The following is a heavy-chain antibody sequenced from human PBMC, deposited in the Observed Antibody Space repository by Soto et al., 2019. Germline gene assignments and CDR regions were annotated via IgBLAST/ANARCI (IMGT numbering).Heavy chain of an antibody. CDR2: ISPNSGDT. CDR3: GRGRERNTAKHSKSPFDP. J-gene: IGHJ5*02. CDR1: GYTFTDYF. Sequence: QVQLVQSGDEVQKPGASVPVSCKASGYTFTDYFMHWVRQAPGQGLEWMGWISPNSGDTSFEQRFQGRVTMTRDTSINPSYMELGRLISDDMAVYYCGRGRERNTAKHSKSPFDPWGQGNLGTVSS. D-gene: IGHD5-18*01. V-gene: IGHV1-2*02.